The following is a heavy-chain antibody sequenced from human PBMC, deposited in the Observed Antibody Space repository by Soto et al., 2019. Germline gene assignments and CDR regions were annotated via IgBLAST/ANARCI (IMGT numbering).Heavy chain of an antibody. Sequence: SETLSLTCTVSGGSITSYHWSWIRQSPGKGLEWIGNIYYSGSSNYNPSLESRVTISVDTSKNQFSLRLSSVTAADTAVYYCARDRPGGYNWFDPWGQGTLVTVSS. CDR2: IYYSGSS. J-gene: IGHJ5*02. V-gene: IGHV4-59*12. D-gene: IGHD2-15*01. CDR3: ARDRPGGYNWFDP. CDR1: GGSITSYH.